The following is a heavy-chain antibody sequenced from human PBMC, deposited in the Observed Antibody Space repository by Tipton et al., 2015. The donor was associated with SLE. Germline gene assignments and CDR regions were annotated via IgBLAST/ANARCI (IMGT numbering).Heavy chain of an antibody. D-gene: IGHD2-2*01. CDR2: INHSGST. V-gene: IGHV4-34*01. CDR3: ARDLTVPYCSSTSCGDDAFDI. Sequence: TLSLTCAVYGGSFSGYYWSWIRQPPGKGLEWIGEINHSGSTNYNPSLRSRVTISVDMSKNQFSLKLSSVTAADTAVYYCARDLTVPYCSSTSCGDDAFDIWGQGTMVTVSS. J-gene: IGHJ3*02. CDR1: GGSFSGYY.